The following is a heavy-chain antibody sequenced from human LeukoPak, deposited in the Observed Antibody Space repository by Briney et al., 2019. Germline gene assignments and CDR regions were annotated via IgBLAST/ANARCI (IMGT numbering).Heavy chain of an antibody. J-gene: IGHJ4*02. D-gene: IGHD4-23*01. CDR1: GGSVSSYF. CDR2: ISYSGST. Sequence: SETLSLTCTVSGGSVSSYFWSWIRQPPGKGLEWIGYISYSGSTNYNPSLKSRVTTSVDTSKNQFSLNLSSVTAADTAAYYCARGSRNSVDYWGQGTLVTVSS. CDR3: ARGSRNSVDY. V-gene: IGHV4-59*02.